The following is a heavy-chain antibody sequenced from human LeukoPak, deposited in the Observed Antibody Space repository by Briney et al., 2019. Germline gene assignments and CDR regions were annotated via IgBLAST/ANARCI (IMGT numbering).Heavy chain of an antibody. CDR2: TYYRGST. D-gene: IGHD6-19*01. J-gene: IGHJ4*02. Sequence: SQTLSLTCTVSGDSISSSDYYWRWIRQPPGKGLEWIGYTYYRGSTYYNPSLKSRVTISVDTSKSQFSLKLSSVTAADTAVYYCASVPRRGAVAGTVDSWGQGTLVTVSS. CDR1: GDSISSSDYY. CDR3: ASVPRRGAVAGTVDS. V-gene: IGHV4-30-4*01.